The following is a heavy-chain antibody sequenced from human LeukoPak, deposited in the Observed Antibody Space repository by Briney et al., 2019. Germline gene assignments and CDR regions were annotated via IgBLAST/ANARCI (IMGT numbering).Heavy chain of an antibody. CDR3: ARRSVPGTSPFDY. CDR2: IYYSGNT. J-gene: IGHJ4*02. CDR1: GASINSYY. Sequence: SETLSLTRSVSGASINSYYWSWIRQPPGKGLEWIGYIYYSGNTNYSPSLKSRVTILLDTSKNEFSLKVKSVTAADTAVYYCARRSVPGTSPFDYWGQGTLATVSS. V-gene: IGHV4-59*01. D-gene: IGHD2-2*01.